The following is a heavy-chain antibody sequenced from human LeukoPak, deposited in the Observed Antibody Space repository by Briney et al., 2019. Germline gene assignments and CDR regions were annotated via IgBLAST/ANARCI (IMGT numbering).Heavy chain of an antibody. CDR2: LSGGGAST. D-gene: IGHD3-10*01. J-gene: IGHJ4*02. CDR1: GFTFSSYG. V-gene: IGHV3-23*01. Sequence: PGGSLRLSCAASGFTFSSYGMSWVRQAPGKGLEWVSSLSGGGASTYYADSVKGRFTISRDNSKNTLYLQMNSLRAEDTAVYYCAKRAYGSGQFDYWGQGTLVTVSS. CDR3: AKRAYGSGQFDY.